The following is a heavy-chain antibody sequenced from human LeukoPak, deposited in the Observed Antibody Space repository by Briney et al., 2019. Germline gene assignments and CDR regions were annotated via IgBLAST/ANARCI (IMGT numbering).Heavy chain of an antibody. CDR3: VRLYYYDLSGPPL. D-gene: IGHD3-22*01. CDR2: IYYTGKT. V-gene: IGHV4-39*01. Sequence: SSETLSLTCSVSGDYISNSNYYLGWIRQPPGKGLEWIGNIYYTGKTYYNSSLKSQVTISIDTSKNEFSLNLNSVTAADTATYYCVRLYYYDLSGPPLWGQGTLVTVSS. CDR1: GDYISNSNYY. J-gene: IGHJ4*02.